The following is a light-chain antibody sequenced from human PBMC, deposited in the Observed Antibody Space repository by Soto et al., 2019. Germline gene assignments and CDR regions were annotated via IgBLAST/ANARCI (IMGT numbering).Light chain of an antibody. Sequence: QSALTQPASVSGSPGQSITISCTGTSSDVGAYNFVSWYQQHPGKVPKLMIFDVSSPPAGVSDRFSGSKSGNTASLTISGLQAENEGDDYCSSYTSSSTHVFGSGTKLTVL. CDR1: SSDVGAYNF. CDR3: SSYTSSSTHV. V-gene: IGLV2-14*03. CDR2: DVS. J-gene: IGLJ1*01.